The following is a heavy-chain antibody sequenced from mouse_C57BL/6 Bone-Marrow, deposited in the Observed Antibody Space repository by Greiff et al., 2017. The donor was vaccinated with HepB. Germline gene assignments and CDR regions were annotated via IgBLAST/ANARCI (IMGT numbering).Heavy chain of an antibody. CDR3: TRVYYYGSSYVEDFDY. J-gene: IGHJ2*01. Sequence: EVQLKESGEGLVKPGGSLKLSCAASGFTFSSYAMSWVRQTPEKRLEWVAYISSGGDYIYYADTVKGRFTISRDNARNTLYLQMSSLKSEDTAMYYCTRVYYYGSSYVEDFDYWGQGTTLTVSS. D-gene: IGHD1-1*01. CDR1: GFTFSSYA. V-gene: IGHV5-9-1*02. CDR2: ISSGGDYI.